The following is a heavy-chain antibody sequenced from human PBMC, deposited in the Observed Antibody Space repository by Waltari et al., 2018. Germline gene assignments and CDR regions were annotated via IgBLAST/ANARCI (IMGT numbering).Heavy chain of an antibody. D-gene: IGHD2-8*02. Sequence: QVQLQQWGAGLLQPSETLSLTCAVYGGSFSGYYWGWIRQSHGKGLEWIGELNHAGNRNYNPSLRSGVTMFVDTSRSQFSLKLSSMTAADTALYYCVRLEDCSGPGGNCYSGDSFALDVWGQGTTVTVS. V-gene: IGHV4-34*02. CDR3: VRLEDCSGPGGNCYSGDSFALDV. CDR1: GGSFSGYY. CDR2: LNHAGNR. J-gene: IGHJ6*02.